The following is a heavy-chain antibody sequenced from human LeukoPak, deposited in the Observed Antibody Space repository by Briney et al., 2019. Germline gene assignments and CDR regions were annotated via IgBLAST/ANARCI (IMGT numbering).Heavy chain of an antibody. J-gene: IGHJ4*02. CDR1: GYTFIDYY. Sequence: ASVKVSCKASGYTFIDYYIHWVRQAPGQGLEWMGWINPTSGATNSAQKFHGRVTVTSDTSISTAYMELSGLRSDDTAIYYCARATNRGSPANAYVYWGQGMLVTVSS. D-gene: IGHD3-16*01. CDR3: ARATNRGSPANAYVY. V-gene: IGHV1-2*02. CDR2: INPTSGAT.